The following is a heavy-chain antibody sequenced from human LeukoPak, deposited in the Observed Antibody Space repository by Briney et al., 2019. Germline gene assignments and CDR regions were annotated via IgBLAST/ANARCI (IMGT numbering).Heavy chain of an antibody. V-gene: IGHV4-39*01. Sequence: PSETLSLTCTVSGGSISSSSYYWDWIRQPPGKGLEWIGSIYYSGNTYYNPSLKSRVTISVDTSKNQFSLKLSSVTAADTAVYYCARHRSYISARDWFDPWGQGTLVTVSS. CDR2: IYYSGNT. D-gene: IGHD6-25*01. J-gene: IGHJ5*02. CDR3: ARHRSYISARDWFDP. CDR1: GGSISSSSYY.